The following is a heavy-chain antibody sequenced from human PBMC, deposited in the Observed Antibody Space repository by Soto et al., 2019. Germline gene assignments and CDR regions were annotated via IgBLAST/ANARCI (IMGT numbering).Heavy chain of an antibody. V-gene: IGHV3-23*01. CDR1: GFTFTSFA. CDR2: MTGSEDTT. D-gene: IGHD2-2*02. CDR3: ARDRVYCDRTSCYSMDV. J-gene: IGHJ6*03. Sequence: EVQLLESGGGLVQPGGSLRLSCAASGFTFTSFAMSWVRQAPGKGLEWVSVMTGSEDTTYYADSVKGRFTISRDISKNTVYLQMNSLRAEDTAGYYCARDRVYCDRTSCYSMDVWGKGTTVTVSS.